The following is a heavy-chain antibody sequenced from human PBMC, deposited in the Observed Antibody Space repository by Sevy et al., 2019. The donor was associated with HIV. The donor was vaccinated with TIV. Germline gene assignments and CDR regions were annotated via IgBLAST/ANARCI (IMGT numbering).Heavy chain of an antibody. CDR2: ISSSSSYT. CDR3: ARVITGTPYYYYYLDV. CDR1: GFTFSDYY. D-gene: IGHD1-20*01. V-gene: IGHV3-11*06. J-gene: IGHJ6*03. Sequence: GSLRLSCAASGFTFSDYYMSWIRQAPGKGLEWVSYISSSSSYTNYADSVKGRFTISRDNAKNSLYLQMNSLRAEDTAVYYCARVITGTPYYYYYLDVWGKGTTVTVSS.